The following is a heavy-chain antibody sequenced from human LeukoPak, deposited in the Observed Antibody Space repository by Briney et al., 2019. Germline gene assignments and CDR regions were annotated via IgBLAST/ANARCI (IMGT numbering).Heavy chain of an antibody. V-gene: IGHV3-30*18. D-gene: IGHD1-26*01. CDR2: ISYDGSNK. CDR1: GFTFSSYG. CDR3: AKMRGSSPLDY. J-gene: IGHJ4*02. Sequence: GGSLRLSCAASGFTFSSYGMHWVRQAPGKGLEWVAVISYDGSNKYSADSVKGRFTISRDNSKNTLYLQMNSLRAEDTAVYYCAKMRGSSPLDYWGQGTLVTVSS.